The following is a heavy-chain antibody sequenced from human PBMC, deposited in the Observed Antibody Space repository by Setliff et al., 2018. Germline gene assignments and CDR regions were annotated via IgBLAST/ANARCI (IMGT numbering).Heavy chain of an antibody. D-gene: IGHD2-15*01. V-gene: IGHV1-18*01. CDR1: DYTFTDYG. J-gene: IGHJ3*01. CDR2: ISAYNGRT. Sequence: ASVKVSCKASDYTFTDYGIYWVRQAPGQGLEWMGWISAYNGRTNYAEKFHARVTMTTDTATSTAYMELRSLRYDDTAVFYCARGSGGNPVEDGFDLWGQGTMVTVSS. CDR3: ARGSGGNPVEDGFDL.